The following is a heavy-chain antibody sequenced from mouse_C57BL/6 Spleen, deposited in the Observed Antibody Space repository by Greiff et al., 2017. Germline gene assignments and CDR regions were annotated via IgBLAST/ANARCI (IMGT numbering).Heavy chain of an antibody. CDR1: GYTFTSYW. Sequence: QVQLQQPGAELVKPGASVKLSCKASGYTFTSYWMQWVKQRPGQGLEWIGEIDPSDSYTNYNQKFKGKATLTVDTSSSTAYMQLSSLTSEDSAVFYCARDHYYCSRAGFAYGGQRTLVTVSA. CDR2: IDPSDSYT. V-gene: IGHV1-50*01. D-gene: IGHD1-1*01. CDR3: ARDHYYCSRAGFAY. J-gene: IGHJ3*01.